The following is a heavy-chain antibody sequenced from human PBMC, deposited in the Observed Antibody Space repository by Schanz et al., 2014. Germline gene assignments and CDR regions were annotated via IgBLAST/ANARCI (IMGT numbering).Heavy chain of an antibody. Sequence: EVQLVESGGGVVRPGGSLRLSCAASGFGFDDYAMSWVRQAPGKGLEWVSGINWNGGSTGYADSVKGRFTISRDNAKNSLYLQMNSLRVDDTAVYYCAKGVGGGLLLGSTFDNWGQGTMVTVTS. CDR2: INWNGGST. J-gene: IGHJ3*02. V-gene: IGHV3-20*04. CDR3: AKGVGGGLLLGSTFDN. D-gene: IGHD3-16*01. CDR1: GFGFDDYA.